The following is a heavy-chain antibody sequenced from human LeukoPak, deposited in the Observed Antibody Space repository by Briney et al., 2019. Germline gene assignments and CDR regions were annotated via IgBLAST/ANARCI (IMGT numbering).Heavy chain of an antibody. CDR3: ARDNWNYGSSMDV. V-gene: IGHV4-59*01. D-gene: IGHD1-7*01. J-gene: IGHJ6*02. CDR1: GGSINNYY. CDR2: IYYSGST. Sequence: PSETLSLTCTVSGGSINNYYWSWIRQPPGKGLEWIGDIYYSGSTNYNPSLKSRVTISVDTSKNQFSLKLSSVTAADTAVYYCARDNWNYGSSMDVWGQGTTVTVSS.